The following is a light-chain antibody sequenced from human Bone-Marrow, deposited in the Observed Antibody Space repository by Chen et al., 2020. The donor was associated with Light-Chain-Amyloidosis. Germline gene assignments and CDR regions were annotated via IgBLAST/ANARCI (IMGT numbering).Light chain of an antibody. CDR1: NSNIENNY. CDR2: DDG. V-gene: IGLV1-51*01. J-gene: IGLJ3*02. CDR3: GSWDSSLSGFV. Sequence: QSVFTQPPSVSATPGQQVPISCSGGNSNIENNYVPWYQHLQGTAPKLLIFDDGKRPSGIPDRFSGSKSATSATLAITGVQTGDEAEYYCGSWDSSLSGFVFGGGTKLTVL.